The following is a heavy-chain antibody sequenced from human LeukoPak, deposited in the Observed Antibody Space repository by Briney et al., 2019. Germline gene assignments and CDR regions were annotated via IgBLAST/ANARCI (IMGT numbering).Heavy chain of an antibody. D-gene: IGHD6-6*01. V-gene: IGHV4-34*01. J-gene: IGHJ5*02. CDR1: GGSFSGYY. Sequence: PSETLSLTCAVYGGSFSGYYWSWIRQPPGKGLEWIGEINHSGSTNYNPSLKSRVTISVDTSKNQFSLHLNSVTPEDTAVYYCARDQSIRAWSSWFDPWGQGTLVTVSS. CDR2: INHSGST. CDR3: ARDQSIRAWSSWFDP.